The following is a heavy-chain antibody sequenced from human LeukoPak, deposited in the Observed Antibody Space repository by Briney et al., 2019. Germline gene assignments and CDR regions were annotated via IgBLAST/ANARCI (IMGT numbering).Heavy chain of an antibody. J-gene: IGHJ4*01. CDR2: LHPDGSSTT. CDR1: GCSFSSSW. D-gene: IGHD4-17*01. V-gene: IGHV3-7*01. CDR3: ARDPHYGALDY. Sequence: GGSLRLSCAASGCSFSSSWLNWVRQAPAKGLEWVADLHPDGSSTTYYVDSVKGRFTVSRDNAKNLGSLQVNNLRVEDTAIYYCARDPHYGALDYCGQGIRVTVSS.